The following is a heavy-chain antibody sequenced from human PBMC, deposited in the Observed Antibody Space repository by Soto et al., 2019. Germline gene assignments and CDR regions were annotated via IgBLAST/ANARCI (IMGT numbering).Heavy chain of an antibody. CDR2: ISYDGSNK. Sequence: QVQLVESGGGVVQPGRSLRLSCAASGFTFSSYGMHWVRQAPGKGLEWVAVISYDGSNKYYADSVKGRFTISRDNSKNTLYLQMNSLRAEDTAVYYCGTVPTHYAFDIWGQGTMVTVSS. D-gene: IGHD4-17*01. V-gene: IGHV3-30*03. CDR3: GTVPTHYAFDI. J-gene: IGHJ3*02. CDR1: GFTFSSYG.